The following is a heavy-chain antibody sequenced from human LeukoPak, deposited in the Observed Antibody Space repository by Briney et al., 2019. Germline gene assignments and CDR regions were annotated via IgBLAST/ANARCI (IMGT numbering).Heavy chain of an antibody. CDR1: GGSISSYY. CDR3: ARRGPLSYYYDSSGYYYGAFDI. J-gene: IGHJ3*02. D-gene: IGHD3-22*01. V-gene: IGHV4-59*08. CDR2: IYYSGST. Sequence: PSETLSLTCTVSGGSISSYYWSWIRQPPGKGLEWIGYIYYSGSTNYNPSLKSRATISVDTSKNQFSLKLSSVTAADTAVYYCARRGPLSYYYDSSGYYYGAFDIWGQGTMVTVSS.